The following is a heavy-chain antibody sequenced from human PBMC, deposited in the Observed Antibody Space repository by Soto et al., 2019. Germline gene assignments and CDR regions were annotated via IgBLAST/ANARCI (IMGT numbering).Heavy chain of an antibody. CDR1: GYTFTGYY. CDR2: VNPNSGGT. Sequence: ASVKVSCKASGYTFTGYYMHWVRQAPGQGLEWMGWVNPNSGGTNYAQKYQGWVTMTRDTSISTAYMELSRLRSDDTAVYYCARGWAARPGFDYWGQGTLVTVSS. CDR3: ARGWAARPGFDY. J-gene: IGHJ4*02. D-gene: IGHD6-6*01. V-gene: IGHV1-2*04.